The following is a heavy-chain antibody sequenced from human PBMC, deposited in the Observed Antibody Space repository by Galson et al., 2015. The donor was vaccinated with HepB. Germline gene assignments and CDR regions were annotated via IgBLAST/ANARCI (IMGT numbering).Heavy chain of an antibody. J-gene: IGHJ4*02. CDR3: ASGFCSGGNCYSADY. Sequence: SLRLSCAASGFTFSSYEMNWVRQAPGKGLEWVSYISSSGSTIYYTDSVKGRFTISRDNAKNSLYLQMNSLRAEDTAVYYCASGFCSGGNCYSADYWGQGTLVTVSS. D-gene: IGHD2-15*01. CDR2: ISSSGSTI. CDR1: GFTFSSYE. V-gene: IGHV3-48*03.